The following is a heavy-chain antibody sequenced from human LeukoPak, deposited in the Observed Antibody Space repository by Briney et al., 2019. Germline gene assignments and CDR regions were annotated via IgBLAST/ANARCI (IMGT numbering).Heavy chain of an antibody. CDR3: AKYRPVAGNFDY. D-gene: IGHD6-19*01. V-gene: IGHV3-23*01. CDR2: ISGSGGTT. Sequence: AISGSGGTTYYADSVKGRFTISRDNSKNTLYLQMNSLRAEDTAVYYCAKYRPVAGNFDYWGQGTLVTVSS. J-gene: IGHJ4*02.